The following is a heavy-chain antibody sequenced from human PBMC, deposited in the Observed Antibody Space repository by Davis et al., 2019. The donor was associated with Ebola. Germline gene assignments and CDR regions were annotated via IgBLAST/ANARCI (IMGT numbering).Heavy chain of an antibody. D-gene: IGHD3-3*01. J-gene: IGHJ4*02. Sequence: GESLKISCAASGFTFSSYAMHWVRQAPGKGLEWVAVISYDGSNKYYADSVKGRFTISRDNSKNTLYLQMNSLRAEDTAVYYCAKDDFWSGYRRGDYWGQGTLVTVSS. CDR3: AKDDFWSGYRRGDY. CDR1: GFTFSSYA. V-gene: IGHV3-30-3*01. CDR2: ISYDGSNK.